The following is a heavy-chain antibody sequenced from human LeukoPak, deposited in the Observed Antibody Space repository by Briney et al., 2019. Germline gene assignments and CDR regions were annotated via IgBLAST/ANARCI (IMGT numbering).Heavy chain of an antibody. V-gene: IGHV3-48*03. D-gene: IGHD3-3*01. CDR2: ISGSGSDI. CDR1: GFKFSSFG. J-gene: IGHJ4*02. CDR3: SRGRSSYDFDY. Sequence: GGSLRLSCAASGFKFSSFGMNWVRQAPGKGLEWVSYISGSGSDIYYADSVKGRFTISRDNAKNSLYLQMNSLRAEDTAVYYCSRGRSSYDFDYGGQGTLVTVSS.